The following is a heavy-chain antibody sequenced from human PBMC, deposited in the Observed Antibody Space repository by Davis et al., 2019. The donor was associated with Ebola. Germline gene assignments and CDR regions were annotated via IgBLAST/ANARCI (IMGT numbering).Heavy chain of an antibody. CDR2: INDDGTEK. CDR3: TRASGSYGEGGY. Sequence: PGGSLRLSCAASGFSLSSYWMSWVRQAPGQGLEWVANINDDGTEKYYADSVRGRFTISRDKAKNSLYLQMNSLRVEDTAVYYCTRASGSYGEGGYWGQGTLVTVSS. D-gene: IGHD1-26*01. J-gene: IGHJ4*02. CDR1: GFSLSSYW. V-gene: IGHV3-7*01.